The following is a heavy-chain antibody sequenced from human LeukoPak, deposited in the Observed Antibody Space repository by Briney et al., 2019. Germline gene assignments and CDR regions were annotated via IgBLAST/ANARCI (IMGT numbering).Heavy chain of an antibody. V-gene: IGHV3-30-3*01. D-gene: IGHD4-11*01. J-gene: IGHJ6*02. CDR3: ARDQGTVTSYHYYGMDV. CDR1: GFTFNNYA. CDR2: ISYDGSNK. Sequence: GGSLRLSCAASGFTFNNYAMHWVRQAPGKGLEWVAVISYDGSNKYYAASVKGRFTISRDNSKKTLYLQMNSLRAEDAAVYYCARDQGTVTSYHYYGMDVWGQGTTVTVSS.